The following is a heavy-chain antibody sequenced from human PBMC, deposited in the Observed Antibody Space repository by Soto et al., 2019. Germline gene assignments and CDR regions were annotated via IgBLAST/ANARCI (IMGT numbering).Heavy chain of an antibody. CDR2: INPSGGST. V-gene: IGHV1-46*03. J-gene: IGHJ6*02. CDR1: GYTFTSYY. CDR3: ARVRSSWGGYYYYYGMDV. D-gene: IGHD6-13*01. Sequence: VASVKVSCKASGYTFTSYYMHWVRQAPGQGLEWMGIINPSGGSTSYAQKFQGRVTMTRDTSTSTIYMELSSLRSEDTAVYYCARVRSSWGGYYYYYGMDVWGQGTTVTVSS.